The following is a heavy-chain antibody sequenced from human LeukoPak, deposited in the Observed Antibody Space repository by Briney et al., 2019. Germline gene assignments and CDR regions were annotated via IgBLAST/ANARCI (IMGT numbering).Heavy chain of an antibody. J-gene: IGHJ6*03. CDR3: AKGGYSAYDDVDYYQYMDI. V-gene: IGHV3-74*01. CDR2: ISSDGSTT. Sequence: PGGSLRLSCAASGFTFNTYWMHWVRQAPGKGLVWVSRISSDGSTTTYADSVKGRFTISRDNAKNTLYVQMNSLRAEDTAVYYCAKGGYSAYDDVDYYQYMDIWGKGTTVTVSS. CDR1: GFTFNTYW. D-gene: IGHD5-12*01.